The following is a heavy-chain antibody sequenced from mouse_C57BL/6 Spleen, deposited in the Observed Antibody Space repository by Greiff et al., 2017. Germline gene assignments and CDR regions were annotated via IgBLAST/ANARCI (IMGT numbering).Heavy chain of an antibody. CDR3: VLMITERYYYAMDY. J-gene: IGHJ4*01. CDR1: GYTFTSYW. D-gene: IGHD2-4*01. Sequence: QVQLQQPGAELVKPGASVKLSCKASGYTFTSYWMHWVKQRPGRGLEWIGRIDPNSGGTKYNEKFKSKATLTVDKPSSTAYMQLSSLTSEDSAVYYCVLMITERYYYAMDYWGQGTSVTGSS. V-gene: IGHV1-72*01. CDR2: IDPNSGGT.